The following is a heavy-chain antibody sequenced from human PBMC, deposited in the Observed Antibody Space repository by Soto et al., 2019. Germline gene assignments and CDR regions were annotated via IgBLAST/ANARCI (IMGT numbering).Heavy chain of an antibody. CDR1: GFTFSSYG. Sequence: GGSLRLSCAASGFTFSSYGMHWVRQAPGKGLEWVAVIWYDGSNKYYADSVKGRFTISRDNSKNTLYLQMNSLRAEDTAVYYCARGVLNYDILTGYSPEKNWFDPWGQGTLVTVYS. CDR3: ARGVLNYDILTGYSPEKNWFDP. V-gene: IGHV3-33*01. CDR2: IWYDGSNK. D-gene: IGHD3-9*01. J-gene: IGHJ5*02.